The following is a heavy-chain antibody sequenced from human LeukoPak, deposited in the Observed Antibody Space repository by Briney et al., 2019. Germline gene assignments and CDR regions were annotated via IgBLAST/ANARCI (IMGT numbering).Heavy chain of an antibody. CDR2: IYYSGNT. V-gene: IGHV4-59*01. CDR1: GGSISSYY. D-gene: IGHD3-22*01. J-gene: IGHJ4*02. Sequence: SETLSLTCTVSGGSISSYYWSWIRQPPGKGLEWIGYIYYSGNTNYNPSLKSRVTISVDTSKNQFSLKLGSVTAADTAVYYCARDTRDSSGYFDYWGQGTLVTVSS. CDR3: ARDTRDSSGYFDY.